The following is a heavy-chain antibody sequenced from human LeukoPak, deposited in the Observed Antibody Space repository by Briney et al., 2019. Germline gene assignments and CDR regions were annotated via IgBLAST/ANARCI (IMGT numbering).Heavy chain of an antibody. D-gene: IGHD6-6*01. CDR1: GYTFTSYG. CDR3: AREGPYSSSFGTFDY. CDR2: ISAYNGNT. J-gene: IGHJ4*02. Sequence: ASVKVSCKASGYTFTSYGISWVRQAPGQGLEWMGWISAYNGNTNYAQKLQGRVTMTTDTSTSTAYMELRSLRSDDTAVYYCAREGPYSSSFGTFDYWGQGTLVTVSS. V-gene: IGHV1-18*01.